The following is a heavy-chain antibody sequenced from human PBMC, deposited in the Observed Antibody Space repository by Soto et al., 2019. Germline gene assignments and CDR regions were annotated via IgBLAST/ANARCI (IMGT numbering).Heavy chain of an antibody. CDR1: GYTLTELS. CDR2: FDPEDGET. D-gene: IGHD5-12*01. J-gene: IGHJ1*01. CDR3: ATLMSSRATHPHAPYFQH. Sequence: QVQLVQSGAEVKKPGASVQVSCKVSGYTLTELSMHWVRQAPGKGLEWMGGFDPEDGETIYAQKFQGRVTMTEDTSTDTAYMELSSLRSEDTAVYYCATLMSSRATHPHAPYFQHWGQGTLVTVSS. V-gene: IGHV1-24*01.